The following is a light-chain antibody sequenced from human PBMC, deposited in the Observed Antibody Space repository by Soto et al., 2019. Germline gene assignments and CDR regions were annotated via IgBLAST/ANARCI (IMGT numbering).Light chain of an antibody. CDR2: GAS. CDR1: QSVSSN. J-gene: IGKJ1*01. V-gene: IGKV3-15*01. Sequence: EIVMTQSPATLSVSPGERATLSCMASQSVSSNLAWYQQKPGQAPRLLIYGASTGATGIPARFSGSGSGTECTLPISSLQSEEFAVYYCQHYNNWPPWTVGQGTKVEIQ. CDR3: QHYNNWPPWT.